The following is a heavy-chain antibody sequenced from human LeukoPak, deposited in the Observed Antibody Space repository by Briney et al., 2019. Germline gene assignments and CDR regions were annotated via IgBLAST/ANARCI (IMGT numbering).Heavy chain of an antibody. D-gene: IGHD5-24*01. CDR1: GITFSSHA. CDR3: AKGDAATMRDGYNYYYYYMEV. J-gene: IGHJ6*03. V-gene: IGHV3-23*01. Sequence: PGGSLRLSCAASGITFSSHAMSWVRQAPGKGLEWVSLISGSGGHTYYGDSVKGRFTISRDNSTNRLYLQMNSLRPGGTAVYYCAKGDAATMRDGYNYYYYYMEVWGRGTTVTVSS. CDR2: ISGSGGHT.